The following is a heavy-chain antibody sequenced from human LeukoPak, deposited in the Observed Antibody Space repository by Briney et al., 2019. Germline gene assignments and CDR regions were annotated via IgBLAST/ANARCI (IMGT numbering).Heavy chain of an antibody. CDR3: ARAGMAGWELPETFDY. V-gene: IGHV6-1*01. J-gene: IGHJ4*02. Sequence: SQTLSLTCAISGDSVSSNSAAWNWIRQSPSRGLEWLGRTYYRSKWYNDYAVSVKSRITINPDTSKNQFSLQLNSVTPEDTAAYYCARAGMAGWELPETFDYWGQGTLVTVSS. CDR1: GDSVSSNSAA. CDR2: TYYRSKWYN. D-gene: IGHD1-26*01.